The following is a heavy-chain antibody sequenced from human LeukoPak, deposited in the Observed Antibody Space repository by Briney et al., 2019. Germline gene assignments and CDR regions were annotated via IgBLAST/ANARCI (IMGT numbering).Heavy chain of an antibody. CDR2: IYYSGST. Sequence: SETLSLTCTVSGGSISSYYWSWIRQPPGKGLEWIGYIYYSGSTNYNPSLKSRVTISVDTSKNQFSLRLNSVTAADTAVYYCARSRAFNSGAFDPWGQGSLVTVSS. CDR1: GGSISSYY. J-gene: IGHJ5*02. D-gene: IGHD1-26*01. CDR3: ARSRAFNSGAFDP. V-gene: IGHV4-59*01.